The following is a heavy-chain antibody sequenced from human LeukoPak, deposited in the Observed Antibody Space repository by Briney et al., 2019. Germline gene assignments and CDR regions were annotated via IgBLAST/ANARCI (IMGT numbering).Heavy chain of an antibody. J-gene: IGHJ4*02. D-gene: IGHD2/OR15-2a*01. V-gene: IGHV3-66*01. CDR2: IYSGGST. CDR3: ARVFSYFDY. CDR1: GFTFDDYG. Sequence: PGGSLRLSCAASGFTFDDYGMSWVRQAPGKGLEWVSVIYSGGSTYYADSVKGRFTISRDNSKNTLYLQMNSLRAEDTAVYYCARVFSYFDYWGQGTLVTVSS.